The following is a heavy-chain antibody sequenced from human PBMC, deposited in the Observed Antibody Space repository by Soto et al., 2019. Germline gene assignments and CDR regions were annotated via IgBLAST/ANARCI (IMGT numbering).Heavy chain of an antibody. CDR2: IHPSGGVT. CDR3: HIAAAILDY. Sequence: ASVKVSCKASGYSSTTYFIHWVRQAPGQGLEWMGVIHPSGGVTNYAQKFQGRVTMTRDTSTSTVYIELSSLRSEDTAVYYCHIAAAILDYWGQGTLVTVSS. J-gene: IGHJ4*02. CDR1: GYSSTTYF. V-gene: IGHV1-46*01. D-gene: IGHD6-13*01.